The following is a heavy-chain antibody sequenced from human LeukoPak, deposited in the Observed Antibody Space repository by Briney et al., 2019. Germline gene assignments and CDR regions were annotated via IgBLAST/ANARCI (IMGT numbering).Heavy chain of an antibody. J-gene: IGHJ5*02. D-gene: IGHD3-22*01. CDR3: ASYDSSGYNWFDP. V-gene: IGHV4-4*07. Sequence: SETLSLTCTVSGGSISSYYWSWIRQPAGKGLEWIGRIYINGSTNYNPSLKSRVTMSVDTSKNQFSLKLSSVTAADTAVYYCASYDSSGYNWFDPWGQGTLVTVSS. CDR1: GGSISSYY. CDR2: IYINGST.